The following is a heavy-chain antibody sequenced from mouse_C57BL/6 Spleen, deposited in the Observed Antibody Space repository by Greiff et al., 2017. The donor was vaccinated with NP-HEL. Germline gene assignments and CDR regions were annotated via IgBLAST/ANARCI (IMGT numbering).Heavy chain of an antibody. J-gene: IGHJ4*01. CDR2: IYPGGGYT. D-gene: IGHD1-1*01. V-gene: IGHV1-63*01. CDR1: GYTFTNYW. CDR3: ARQDYYGSSYAGAMDY. Sequence: QVTLKESGAELVRPGTSVKMSCKASGYTFTNYWIGWAKQRPGHGLEWIGDIYPGGGYTNYNEKFKGKATLTADKSSSTAYMQFSSLTSEDSAIYYCARQDYYGSSYAGAMDYWGQGTSVTVSS.